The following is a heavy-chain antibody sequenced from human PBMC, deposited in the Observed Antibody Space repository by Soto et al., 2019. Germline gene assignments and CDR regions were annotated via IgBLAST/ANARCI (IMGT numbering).Heavy chain of an antibody. CDR1: GFTFSSYA. Sequence: GGSLRLSCAASGFTFSSYAMSWVRQAPGKGLEWVSAISGSGGSTYYADSVKGRFTISRDNSKNTLYLQMNSLRAEDTAVYYCAKGLLVVVAATVSDPWGQGTLVTVSS. D-gene: IGHD2-15*01. J-gene: IGHJ5*02. CDR3: AKGLLVVVAATVSDP. CDR2: ISGSGGST. V-gene: IGHV3-23*01.